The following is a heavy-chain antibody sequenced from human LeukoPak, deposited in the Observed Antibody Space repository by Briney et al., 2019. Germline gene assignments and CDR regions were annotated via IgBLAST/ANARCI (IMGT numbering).Heavy chain of an antibody. J-gene: IGHJ4*02. CDR3: ARETPDSSGWD. D-gene: IGHD6-19*01. CDR1: GFTFSSYG. CDR2: IKQDGSHK. Sequence: GGSLRLSCAASGFTFSSYGMHWVRQAPGKGLEWVANIKQDGSHKNYADSVKGRFTISRDNAKNSLYLQMNSLRAEDTAVYYCARETPDSSGWDWGQGTLVTVSS. V-gene: IGHV3-7*01.